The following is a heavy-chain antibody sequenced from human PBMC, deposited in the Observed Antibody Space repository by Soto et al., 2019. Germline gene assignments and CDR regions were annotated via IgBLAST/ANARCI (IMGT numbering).Heavy chain of an antibody. V-gene: IGHV4-4*02. CDR3: AGVRGGYDYAMDV. CDR1: GGSISSSNW. Sequence: QVQLQESGPGLVKPSGTLSLTCAVSGGSISSSNWWSWVRQPPGKGLEWIGEIYHSGSTNYNPSLKSRFTISVEKSKNQFSLKLSSVTAADTAVYYCAGVRGGYDYAMDVWGQGPTVTVSS. J-gene: IGHJ6*02. D-gene: IGHD3-10*02. CDR2: IYHSGST.